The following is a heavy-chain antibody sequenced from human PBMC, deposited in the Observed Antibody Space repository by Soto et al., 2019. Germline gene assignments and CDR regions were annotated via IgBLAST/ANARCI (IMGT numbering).Heavy chain of an antibody. CDR1: GLSFSRYG. J-gene: IGHJ4*02. Sequence: GDLRLSSEETGLSFSRYGILWVRQAPGKGLEWVAVIWYDGSNKYYADSVKGRFTISRDNSKNTLYLQMNRLRAEDTAVYYCERDGDSGYDPLRFDYWGQGTLVTVSS. CDR2: IWYDGSNK. V-gene: IGHV3-33*01. D-gene: IGHD5-12*01. CDR3: ERDGDSGYDPLRFDY.